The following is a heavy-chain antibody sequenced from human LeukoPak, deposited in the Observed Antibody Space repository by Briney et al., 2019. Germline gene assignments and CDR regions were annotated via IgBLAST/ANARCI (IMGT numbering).Heavy chain of an antibody. V-gene: IGHV1-18*01. Sequence: ASVKVSCKASGYTFTSYGISWVRQAPGQGLEWMGWISAYNGNTNYAQKLQGRVTMTTDTSTSTAYMELRSLRSEDTAVYYCARGVEWLLYGIDDYWGQGTLVTVSS. CDR2: ISAYNGNT. CDR1: GYTFTSYG. D-gene: IGHD3-3*01. CDR3: ARGVEWLLYGIDDY. J-gene: IGHJ4*02.